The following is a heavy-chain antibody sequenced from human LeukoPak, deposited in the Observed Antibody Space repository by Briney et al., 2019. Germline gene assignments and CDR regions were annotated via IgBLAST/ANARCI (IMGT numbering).Heavy chain of an antibody. Sequence: GESLKISCKASGYSFTTHWIGWVRQMPGKGLEWMGIIYPGDSDTRYSPSFQGQVTISADKSISTAYLQWSSLKASDTAMYYCARLVGATPHGGWFDPWGQGTLVTVSS. CDR1: GYSFTTHW. V-gene: IGHV5-51*01. CDR3: ARLVGATPHGGWFDP. J-gene: IGHJ5*02. D-gene: IGHD1-26*01. CDR2: IYPGDSDT.